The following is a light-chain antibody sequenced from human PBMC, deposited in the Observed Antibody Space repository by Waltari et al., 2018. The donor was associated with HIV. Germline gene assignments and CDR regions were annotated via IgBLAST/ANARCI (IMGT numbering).Light chain of an antibody. CDR1: ALATQH. V-gene: IGLV3-25*03. CDR2: AGT. CDR3: ESADSTGSYYV. Sequence: SYELTQPPSVSVSPDQTATITCSGDALATQHSYWYQQKAGQAPVLVIFAGTERPSGIPERFSGTRSETTVTLTITGVQAEDEADYYCESADSTGSYYVFGRGTRLTVL. J-gene: IGLJ2*01.